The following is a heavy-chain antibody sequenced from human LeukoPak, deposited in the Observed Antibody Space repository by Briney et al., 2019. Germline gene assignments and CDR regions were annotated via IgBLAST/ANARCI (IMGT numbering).Heavy chain of an antibody. CDR3: ALSNEAFDSASYFDY. J-gene: IGHJ4*02. D-gene: IGHD3-22*01. Sequence: GESLKISCKGSGYTFTNYWVGWVRQMPGKGLEWMGTIYPNNSDSRYNPSFRGQVTISVDRSITTAYLLWKSLKASDTAIYYCALSNEAFDSASYFDYWGQGTLVTVSS. CDR2: IYPNNSDS. V-gene: IGHV5-51*01. CDR1: GYTFTNYW.